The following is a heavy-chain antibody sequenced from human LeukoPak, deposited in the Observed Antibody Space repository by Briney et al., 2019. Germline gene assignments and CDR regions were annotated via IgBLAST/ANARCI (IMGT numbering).Heavy chain of an antibody. CDR3: ARDHIVATISY. V-gene: IGHV1-69*04. J-gene: IGHJ4*02. Sequence: ASVKVSCKASGGTFSSYAISWVRQAPGQGLEWMGRIIPTLGIANYAQKFQGRVTIIADKSTSTAYMELSSLRSEDTAVYYCARDHIVATISYWGQGTLVTVSS. CDR2: IIPTLGIA. D-gene: IGHD5-12*01. CDR1: GGTFSSYA.